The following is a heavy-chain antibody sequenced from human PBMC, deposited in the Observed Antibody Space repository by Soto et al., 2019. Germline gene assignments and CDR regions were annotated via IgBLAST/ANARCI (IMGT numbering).Heavy chain of an antibody. V-gene: IGHV3-23*01. CDR3: VKDSRYRGYCDGGSCYFDY. J-gene: IGHJ4*02. Sequence: EVQLLESGGGLVQPGGSLRLSCTASGFTFSNYAMNWVRQAPGKGLEWVSAISGSGGHIYYTDSVKGRFTISRDNSKDTLYLPMNSLRAEDTAVYYCVKDSRYRGYCDGGSCYFDYWGQGPLVTVSS. CDR1: GFTFSNYA. D-gene: IGHD2-15*01. CDR2: ISGSGGHI.